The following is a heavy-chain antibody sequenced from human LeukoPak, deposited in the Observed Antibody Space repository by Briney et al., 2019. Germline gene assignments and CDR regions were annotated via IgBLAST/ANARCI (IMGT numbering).Heavy chain of an antibody. CDR3: ARGGRWKFDP. J-gene: IGHJ5*02. CDR1: GGSISSSSY. D-gene: IGHD1-1*01. Sequence: SETLSLTCTVSGGSISSSSYWGWIRQPPGKGLEWIGEINHSGSTNYNPSLKSRVTISVDTSKNQFSLKLSSVTAADTAVYYCARGGRWKFDPWGQGTLVTVSS. V-gene: IGHV4-34*01. CDR2: INHSGST.